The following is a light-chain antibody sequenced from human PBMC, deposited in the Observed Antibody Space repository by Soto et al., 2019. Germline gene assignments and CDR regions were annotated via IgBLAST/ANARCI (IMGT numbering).Light chain of an antibody. J-gene: IGLJ1*01. CDR3: WSHAGSTTLWV. CDR1: RSDVGTYNL. V-gene: IGLV2-23*02. CDR2: EVN. Sequence: QSALTEPAFVSGSPGQSITVSCTGTRSDVGTYNLVSWYQQHPGKAPKVVIYEVNKRPSGVSDRFSGSKSGNTASLTISGLQAEDEADYYFWSHAGSTTLWVLGTGTKLTVL.